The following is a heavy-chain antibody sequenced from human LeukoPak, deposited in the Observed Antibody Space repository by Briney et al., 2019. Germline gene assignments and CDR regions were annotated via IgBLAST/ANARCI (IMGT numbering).Heavy chain of an antibody. J-gene: IGHJ6*02. CDR1: GFTFSSYS. CDR2: ISSSSSYI. CDR3: ARDYYGSGSYYYYDYGMDV. D-gene: IGHD3-10*01. V-gene: IGHV3-21*01. Sequence: PGGSLRLSCAASGFTFSSYSMNWVRQAPGKGLEWVSSISSSSSYIYYADSVKGRFTISRDNAKNSLYLQMNSLRAEDTAVYYCARDYYGSGSYYYYDYGMDVWGQGTKVTVSS.